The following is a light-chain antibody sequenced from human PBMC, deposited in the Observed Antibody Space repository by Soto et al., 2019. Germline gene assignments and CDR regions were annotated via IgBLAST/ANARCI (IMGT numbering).Light chain of an antibody. J-gene: IGKJ5*01. CDR3: QQSYSVPIT. CDR2: AAS. Sequence: DIQMTQSPSSLSASVGYRISITCRASQTITSYLSWFQQKPGKAPKLLIYAASRLQSGVPSRFSGSGSGADFTLTISSLQPEDFATYYCQQSYSVPITFGQGTRLEIK. V-gene: IGKV1-39*01. CDR1: QTITSY.